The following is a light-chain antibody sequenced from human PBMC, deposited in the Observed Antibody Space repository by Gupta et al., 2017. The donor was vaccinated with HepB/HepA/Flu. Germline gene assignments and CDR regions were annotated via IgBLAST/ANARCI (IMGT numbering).Light chain of an antibody. V-gene: IGLV1-51*02. CDR1: TSNIGENS. CDR2: KNT. Sequence: QSVLTQPPAVSAAPGKKVTISCSGSTSNIGENSVSWYQHPPGTAPRLLIYKNTQRPAWIPARFSVSKSGTAATLDITAHQTGDEADYYGATPDNSHSGVFGGGTNLTVL. CDR3: ATPDNSHSGV. J-gene: IGLJ3*02.